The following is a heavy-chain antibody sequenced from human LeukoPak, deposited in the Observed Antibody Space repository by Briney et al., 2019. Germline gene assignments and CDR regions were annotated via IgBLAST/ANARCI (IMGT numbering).Heavy chain of an antibody. J-gene: IGHJ4*02. CDR2: ISSSSSYI. D-gene: IGHD3-3*01. CDR3: ARDRDDFWSGIDY. V-gene: IGHV3-21*01. CDR1: GFTFSSYS. Sequence: GGSLRLSCAASGFTFSSYSMNWVRQAPGKGLEWVSSISSSSSYIYYADSVKGRFTISRDNAKNSLCLQMNSLRAEDTAVYYCARDRDDFWSGIDYWGQGTLVTVSS.